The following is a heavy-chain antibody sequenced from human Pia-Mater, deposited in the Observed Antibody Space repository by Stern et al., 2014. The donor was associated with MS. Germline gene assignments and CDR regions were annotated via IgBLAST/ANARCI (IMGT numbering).Heavy chain of an antibody. V-gene: IGHV1-69*06. Sequence: VHLVESGAEVKKPRSPPKAPSNASPRTFSSYATSWVLQAPGQGLEWMGGIIPTFGTATHAQKFQGRVTITADKSPSTTLQELSSLRSEDTAVYYCARDYGMTTTTGAFDIWGQGTMVTVSS. CDR1: PRTFSSYA. J-gene: IGHJ3*02. D-gene: IGHD5-24*01. CDR2: IIPTFGTA. CDR3: ARDYGMTTTTGAFDI.